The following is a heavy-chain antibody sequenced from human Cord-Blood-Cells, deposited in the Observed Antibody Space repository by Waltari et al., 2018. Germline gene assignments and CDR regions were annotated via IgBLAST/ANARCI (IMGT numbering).Heavy chain of an antibody. CDR3: ARVGGCDCYEFFDY. CDR1: GYTFTRYA. V-gene: IGHV1-3*01. J-gene: IGHJ4*02. Sequence: QVQLVQSGAEVKKPGASVKVSCKASGYTFTRYAMHWVRQAPGQRLEWMGWINAGNGNPKYSQKFQGRVTITRDTPAGTAYMELSSLRSEDTAVYYCARVGGCDCYEFFDYWGQGTLVTVSS. D-gene: IGHD2-21*01. CDR2: INAGNGNP.